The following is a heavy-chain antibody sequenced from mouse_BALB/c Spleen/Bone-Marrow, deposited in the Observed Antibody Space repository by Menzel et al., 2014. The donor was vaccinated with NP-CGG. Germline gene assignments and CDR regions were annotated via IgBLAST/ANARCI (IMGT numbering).Heavy chain of an antibody. V-gene: IGHV5-6-4*01. CDR1: GFTFSSYT. Sequence: SGGGLVKPGGSLKLSCAASGFTFSSYTMSWVRQTPEKRLEWVATISSGGSFTYYPDSVKGRFTISRDNAKNTLYLQMSRLKSEDTAMYYCTREDTNSDFDYWRQGTPLTVPS. J-gene: IGHJ2*01. CDR2: ISSGGSFT. D-gene: IGHD4-1*01. CDR3: TREDTNSDFDY.